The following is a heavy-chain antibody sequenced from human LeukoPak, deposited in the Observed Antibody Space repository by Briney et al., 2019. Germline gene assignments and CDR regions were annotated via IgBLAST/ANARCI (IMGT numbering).Heavy chain of an antibody. CDR2: IYSGGRI. D-gene: IGHD5-18*01. V-gene: IGHV3-66*01. J-gene: IGHJ4*02. CDR3: ASGFSYGKVDY. Sequence: PGGSLRLSCAASGFTVSSNYMSWVRQAPGKGLEWVSLIYSGGRIFYADSVKGRFIISTDNSKNTRYLQMNSLRAEDTAVYYCASGFSYGKVDYWGQGTLVTVSS. CDR1: GFTVSSNY.